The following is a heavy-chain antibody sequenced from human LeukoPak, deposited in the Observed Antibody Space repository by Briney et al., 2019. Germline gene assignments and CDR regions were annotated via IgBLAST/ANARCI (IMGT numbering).Heavy chain of an antibody. CDR1: GFTFSSYW. CDR2: TKKDGSEK. V-gene: IGHV3-7*01. J-gene: IGHJ4*02. D-gene: IGHD3-22*01. Sequence: GGSLRLSCAASGFTFSSYWMSWVRQAPGKGLKWVANTKKDGSEKEYVDSVKGRFTISRDNAKNSLYLQMNSLRVEDTAVYYCVRVDTSGYYYELSFDYWGQGTLVTVSS. CDR3: VRVDTSGYYYELSFDY.